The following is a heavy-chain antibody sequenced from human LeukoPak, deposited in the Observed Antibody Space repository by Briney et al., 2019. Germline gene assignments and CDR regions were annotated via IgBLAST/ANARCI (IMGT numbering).Heavy chain of an antibody. D-gene: IGHD5-18*01. CDR3: ARRRRRGYSYGSFDY. J-gene: IGHJ4*02. Sequence: SGTLSLTCAVSGGSISGTNWWTWVRQPPGKGLEWIGEVYHRGSTNYNPSLKSRVTISVDKSKNQFSLKLSSVTAADTAVYYCARRRRRGYSYGSFDYWGQGTLVTVSS. CDR2: VYHRGST. CDR1: GGSISGTNW. V-gene: IGHV4-4*02.